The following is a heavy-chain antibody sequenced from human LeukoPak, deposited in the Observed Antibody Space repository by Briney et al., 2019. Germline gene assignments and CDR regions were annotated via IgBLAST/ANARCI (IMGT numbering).Heavy chain of an antibody. D-gene: IGHD2-21*01. CDR2: ITPNNGGT. Sequence: GASVKVSCKASGYTFTGYYVHWVRSAPGQGLEWMGWITPNNGGTNYAQGFQGRVTMTWDTSTTTAYMELSGVTSDDTAVYFCASSYSQVPTDAYYYMDVLGKGSTVTVSS. CDR3: ASSYSQVPTDAYYYMDV. J-gene: IGHJ6*03. CDR1: GYTFTGYY. V-gene: IGHV1-2*02.